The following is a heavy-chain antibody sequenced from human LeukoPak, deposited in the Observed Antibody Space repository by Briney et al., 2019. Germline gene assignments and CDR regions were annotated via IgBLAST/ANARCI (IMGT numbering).Heavy chain of an antibody. V-gene: IGHV3-53*01. Sequence: PGGSLRLSCAASGFTVSSNYMSWVRQAPGKGLEWVSVIYSGGSTYYADSVKGRFTISRDNSKNTLYLQMNSLRAEDTAVYYCARDECSTTSCYGYWGQGTLVTVSS. D-gene: IGHD2-2*01. CDR3: ARDECSTTSCYGY. CDR2: IYSGGST. CDR1: GFTVSSNY. J-gene: IGHJ4*02.